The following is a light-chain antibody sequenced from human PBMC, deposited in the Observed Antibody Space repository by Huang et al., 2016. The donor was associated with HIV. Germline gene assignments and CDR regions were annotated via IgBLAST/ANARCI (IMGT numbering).Light chain of an antibody. CDR2: DAS. Sequence: EILMTQSPGTLSVSPGERVTLSCSANESVSSSLAWYQQISGQAPRLLIYDASTRATGIPARFSGSGSGTNFTLTISSLQSEDFAVYYCQQYNDWPPITFGQGTRLDIK. CDR3: QQYNDWPPIT. CDR1: ESVSSS. J-gene: IGKJ5*01. V-gene: IGKV3-15*01.